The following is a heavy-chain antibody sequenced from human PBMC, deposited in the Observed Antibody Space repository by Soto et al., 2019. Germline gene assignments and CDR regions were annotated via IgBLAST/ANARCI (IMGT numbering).Heavy chain of an antibody. J-gene: IGHJ4*02. CDR1: GGSISSYY. D-gene: IGHD5-12*01. CDR2: IYYSGST. V-gene: IGHV4-59*08. Sequence: QVQLQESGPGLVKPSETLSLTCTVSGGSISSYYWSWIRQPPGKGLEWIGYIYYSGSTNYNPSLKSRVTISVDTSKNQFSLKLSSVTAADTAVYYCVSPEMATHVAAGFRYWGQGTLVTVSS. CDR3: VSPEMATHVAAGFRY.